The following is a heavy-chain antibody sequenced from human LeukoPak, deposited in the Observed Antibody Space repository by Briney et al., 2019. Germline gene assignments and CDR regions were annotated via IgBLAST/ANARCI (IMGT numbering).Heavy chain of an antibody. D-gene: IGHD3-3*01. V-gene: IGHV1-18*01. CDR3: ARGQVGYYDFWSEETVFGY. J-gene: IGHJ4*02. CDR1: GYTFTSYG. Sequence: GASVKVSCKASGYTFTSYGISWVRQAPGQGLEWMGWISAYNGNTNYAQKLQGRVTMTTDTSTSTAYMELRSLRSDDTAVYYCARGQVGYYDFWSEETVFGYWGQGTLVTVSS. CDR2: ISAYNGNT.